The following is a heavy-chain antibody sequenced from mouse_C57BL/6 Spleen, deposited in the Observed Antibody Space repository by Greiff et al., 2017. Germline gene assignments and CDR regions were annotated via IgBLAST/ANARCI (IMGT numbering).Heavy chain of an antibody. CDR1: GYAFSSYW. D-gene: IGHD2-3*01. CDR3: ARADVYYFDY. V-gene: IGHV1-80*01. CDR2: IYPGDGDT. Sequence: QVQLKQSGAELVKPGASVKISCKASGYAFSSYWINWVKQRPGKGLEWIGQIYPGDGDTNYNGKFKGKATLTADKSSSTAYMQLSSLTSEDAAVYFCARADVYYFDYWGQGTTLTVSS. J-gene: IGHJ2*01.